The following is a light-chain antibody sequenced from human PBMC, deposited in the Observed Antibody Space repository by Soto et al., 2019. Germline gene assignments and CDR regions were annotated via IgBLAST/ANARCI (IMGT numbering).Light chain of an antibody. CDR1: QGISSY. V-gene: IGKV1-8*01. CDR3: QQYYSYPYT. Sequence: AILMTQSPSSLSASTGDRVTITCRASQGISSYVAWYQQKPGKAPKLLIYAASTLQSGVPSRFSGSGSGTDFTLTISCLQSEDFATYYCQQYYSYPYTFGQGTRLDIK. CDR2: AAS. J-gene: IGKJ5*01.